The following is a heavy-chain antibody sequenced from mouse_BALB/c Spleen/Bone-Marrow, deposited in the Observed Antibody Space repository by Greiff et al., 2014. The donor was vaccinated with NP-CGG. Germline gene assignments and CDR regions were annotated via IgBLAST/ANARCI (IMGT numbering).Heavy chain of an antibody. Sequence: QVQLKESGPGLVAPSQSLAITCTVSGFSLTGYGVKWVRQPPGKGLEWLGEIWGDGSTDYNSALKSRLSISKDNSKSQVFLKMNSLQTDDTVRYYCARDYGTGAMDYWGQGTSVTVSS. J-gene: IGHJ4*01. CDR3: ARDYGTGAMDY. D-gene: IGHD1-1*01. V-gene: IGHV2-6-7*01. CDR2: IWGDGST. CDR1: GFSLTGYG.